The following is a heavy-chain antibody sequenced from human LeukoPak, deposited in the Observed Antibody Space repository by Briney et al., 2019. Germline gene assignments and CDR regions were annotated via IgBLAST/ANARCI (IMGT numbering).Heavy chain of an antibody. Sequence: ASVKVSCKASGYTFTSYGISWVRQAPGQGLEWMGWISAYNGNTNYAQKLQGRVTMTTDTSTSTAYMELRSLRSDDTAVCYCATSSSSWYYFDYWGQGTLVTASS. V-gene: IGHV1-18*04. CDR2: ISAYNGNT. D-gene: IGHD6-13*01. J-gene: IGHJ4*02. CDR3: ATSSSSWYYFDY. CDR1: GYTFTSYG.